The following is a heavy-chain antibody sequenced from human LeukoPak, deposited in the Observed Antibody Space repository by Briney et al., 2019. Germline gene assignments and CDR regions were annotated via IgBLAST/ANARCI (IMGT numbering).Heavy chain of an antibody. J-gene: IGHJ4*02. CDR3: ARDAGVSTAIPLYYFDY. CDR1: GFTFSDYY. Sequence: PGGSLRLSCAASGFTFSDYYMSWIRQAPGKGLEWASYISSSGSTIYYADSVKGRFTISRDNAKNSLYLQMNSLRAEDTAVYYCARDAGVSTAIPLYYFDYWGQGTLVTVSS. CDR2: ISSSGSTI. D-gene: IGHD2-21*02. V-gene: IGHV3-11*01.